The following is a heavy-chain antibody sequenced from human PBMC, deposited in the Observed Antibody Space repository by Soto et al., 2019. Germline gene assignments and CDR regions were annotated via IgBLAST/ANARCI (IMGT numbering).Heavy chain of an antibody. CDR2: IYPADSDT. J-gene: IGHJ3*02. Sequence: PGESLKISCKGSGYSFPSQWIGWVRQMPGKGLEWMGNIYPADSDTRYSPSFQGQVTISADKSIRTAYLQWSSLKASDTAMYYCARPRKLGAVWHAFDIWGQGTMVTVSS. CDR3: ARPRKLGAVWHAFDI. CDR1: GYSFPSQW. V-gene: IGHV5-51*01. D-gene: IGHD7-27*01.